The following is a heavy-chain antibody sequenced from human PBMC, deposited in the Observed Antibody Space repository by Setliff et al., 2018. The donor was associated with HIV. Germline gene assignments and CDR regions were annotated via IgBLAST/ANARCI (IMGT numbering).Heavy chain of an antibody. CDR1: GLTFNRYW. CDR3: ATEGYNRPLDY. CDR2: TKFDGSES. Sequence: GGSLRLSCVASGLTFNRYWMSWVRQVPGKGLEWVSNTKFDGSESYYVDSVKGRFIASTDNAKNSLFLQMNSLKTEDTAVYYCATEGYNRPLDYWGQGTLVTVSS. D-gene: IGHD5-12*01. V-gene: IGHV3-7*03. J-gene: IGHJ4*02.